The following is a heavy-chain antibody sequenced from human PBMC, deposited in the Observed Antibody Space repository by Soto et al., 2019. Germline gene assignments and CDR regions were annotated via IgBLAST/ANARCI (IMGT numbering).Heavy chain of an antibody. D-gene: IGHD1-26*01. J-gene: IGHJ4*02. CDR2: ISHDGSEK. CDR3: ARDGVGATAFFGYLDY. Sequence: PGGSLRLSCAASGITFRTYWMTWVRQAPGKGLEWVANISHDGSEKNYADSVKGRFTISRDNSKNTLYLQMNSLRAEDTAVYYCARDGVGATAFFGYLDYWGQGALVTVSS. V-gene: IGHV3-7*01. CDR1: GITFRTYW.